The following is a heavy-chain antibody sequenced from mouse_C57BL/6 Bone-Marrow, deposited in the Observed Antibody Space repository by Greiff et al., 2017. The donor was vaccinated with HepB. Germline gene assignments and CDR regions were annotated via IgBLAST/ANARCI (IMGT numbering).Heavy chain of an antibody. D-gene: IGHD1-1*01. V-gene: IGHV5-6*01. Sequence: EVKLMESGGDLVKPGGSLKLSCAASGFTFSSYGMSWVRQTPDKRLEWVATISSGGSYTYYPDSVKGRFTISRDNAKNTLYLQMSSLKSEDTAMYYCARPRTYYYGSSYWYFDVWGTGTTVTVSS. CDR3: ARPRTYYYGSSYWYFDV. CDR1: GFTFSSYG. J-gene: IGHJ1*03. CDR2: ISSGGSYT.